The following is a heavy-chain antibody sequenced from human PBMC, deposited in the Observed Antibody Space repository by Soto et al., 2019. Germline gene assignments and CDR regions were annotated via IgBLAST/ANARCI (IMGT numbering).Heavy chain of an antibody. D-gene: IGHD3-9*01. Sequence: ASVKVSCKASGYTFTGYYMHWVRQAPGQGLEWMGWINPNSGGTNYAQKFQGWVTMTRDTSISTAYMELSRLRSDDTAVYYCARGKPVLRYFDWLATENWFDPWGQGTLVTVSS. CDR1: GYTFTGYY. J-gene: IGHJ5*02. V-gene: IGHV1-2*04. CDR2: INPNSGGT. CDR3: ARGKPVLRYFDWLATENWFDP.